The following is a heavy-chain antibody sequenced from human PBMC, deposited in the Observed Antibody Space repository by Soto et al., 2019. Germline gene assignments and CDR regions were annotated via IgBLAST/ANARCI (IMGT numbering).Heavy chain of an antibody. J-gene: IGHJ6*02. CDR3: AKDYDIVVVPAAMHVSNGMDV. Sequence: GGSLRLSCAASGFTFSSYAMSWVRQAPGKGLEWVSAISGSGGSTYYADSVKGRFTISRDNSKNTLYLQMNSLRAEDTAVYYCAKDYDIVVVPAAMHVSNGMDVWGQGTTVTVSS. CDR2: ISGSGGST. V-gene: IGHV3-23*01. D-gene: IGHD2-2*01. CDR1: GFTFSSYA.